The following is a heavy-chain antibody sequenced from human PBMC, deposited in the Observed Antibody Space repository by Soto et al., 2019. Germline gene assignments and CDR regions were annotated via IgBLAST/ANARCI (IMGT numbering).Heavy chain of an antibody. V-gene: IGHV3-49*04. D-gene: IGHD6-19*01. CDR3: SRAKVDSSGWNYYFDY. Sequence: GSLRLSCAASGFTFSSYAMSWVRQAPGKGLEWLGFVRSKPYGGTTQYSASVNGRFTISRDDSRRIAYLQMNSLKTDDTAVYFCSRAKVDSSGWNYYFDYWGRGTLVTVSS. CDR2: VRSKPYGGTT. CDR1: GFTFSSYA. J-gene: IGHJ4*02.